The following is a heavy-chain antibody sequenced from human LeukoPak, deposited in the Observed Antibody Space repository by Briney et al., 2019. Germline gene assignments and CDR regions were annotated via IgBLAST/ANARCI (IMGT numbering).Heavy chain of an antibody. J-gene: IGHJ4*02. CDR3: AREDRWMGGFDY. D-gene: IGHD2-15*01. CDR1: GFPVSSDY. V-gene: IGHV3-66*01. Sequence: GGSLSLSCAASGFPVSSDYMTWVRQAPGKGLEWVSIIYSADTTYYADSVRGRFTISRDNSKNTLYLQMNSLRAEDSAVYYCAREDRWMGGFDYWGQGTLVTVSS. CDR2: IYSADTT.